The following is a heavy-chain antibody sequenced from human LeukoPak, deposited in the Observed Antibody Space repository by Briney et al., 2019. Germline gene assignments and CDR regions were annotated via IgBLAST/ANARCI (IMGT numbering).Heavy chain of an antibody. CDR2: ISGSGGST. V-gene: IGHV3-23*01. J-gene: IGHJ4*02. Sequence: PGGSLRLSCAASGFTFSGNPMTWVRQAPGKGLEWVSGISGSGGSTYYADSVKGRFTISRDNSKNTLYLQMNSLRAEDTAVYYCAKSKFATSGYYGSLDYWGQGTLVTVSS. CDR3: AKSKFATSGYYGSLDY. D-gene: IGHD5-12*01. CDR1: GFTFSGNP.